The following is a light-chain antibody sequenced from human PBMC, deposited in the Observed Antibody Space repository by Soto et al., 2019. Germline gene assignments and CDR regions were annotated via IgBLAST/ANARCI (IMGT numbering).Light chain of an antibody. CDR2: VAS. CDR1: ESVSSN. CDR3: QQYNNWPPWT. Sequence: EIVMTQSPATLSVSPGESASLSCRASESVSSNLAWYQQKPGQSPRLLIFVASTRSTAVPARFSGNGSETEFTLTISSLVSEDSAVYYCQQYNNWPPWTLGRGTKVEIK. J-gene: IGKJ1*01. V-gene: IGKV3-15*01.